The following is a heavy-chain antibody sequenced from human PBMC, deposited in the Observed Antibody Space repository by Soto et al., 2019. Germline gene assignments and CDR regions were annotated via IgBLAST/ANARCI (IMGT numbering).Heavy chain of an antibody. CDR3: ARDLVYCRGGTCYREWFEP. J-gene: IGHJ5*02. D-gene: IGHD2-15*01. V-gene: IGHV1-18*01. CDR1: GYTFTTHG. CDR2: VAGDNGHR. Sequence: QVQLVQSGAEVKKPGASVKVSCKASGYTFTTHGISWVRQAPGQGLEWMGWVAGDNGHRNYAQSLQGRVTMTTDTSTNTAYMALRSLRSDATAVYYCARDLVYCRGGTCYREWFEPWGQGTLVTVSS.